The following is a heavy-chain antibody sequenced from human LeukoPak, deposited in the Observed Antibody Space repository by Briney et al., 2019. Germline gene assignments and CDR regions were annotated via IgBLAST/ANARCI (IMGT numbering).Heavy chain of an antibody. CDR2: INPSGGGT. CDR1: GYTFTSYY. D-gene: IGHD3-10*01. CDR3: ARGDFGSGSYKL. Sequence: KPGASVKVSCKASGYTFTSYYIHWVRQAPGQGLEWMGIINPSGGGTSYAQKFQGRVIMTTDTSTSSVFMELSSLRSEDTAVYYCARGDFGSGSYKLWGQGTLVSVSS. V-gene: IGHV1-46*01. J-gene: IGHJ4*02.